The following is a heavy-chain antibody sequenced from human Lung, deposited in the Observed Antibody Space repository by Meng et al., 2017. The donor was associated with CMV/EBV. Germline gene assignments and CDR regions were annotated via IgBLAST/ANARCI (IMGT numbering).Heavy chain of an antibody. D-gene: IGHD3-16*01. CDR1: GFTFSTYS. J-gene: IGHJ4*02. CDR2: ISSGSSTI. Sequence: GGPXRLXCAASGFTFSTYSMNWVRQAPGKGLEWISYISSGSSTIYYADSVKGRFSISRDNAEKTLYLHVNNLRGEDTAVYYCAKGGGAGRSASDYWGQGTXVTVAS. CDR3: AKGGGAGRSASDY. V-gene: IGHV3-48*04.